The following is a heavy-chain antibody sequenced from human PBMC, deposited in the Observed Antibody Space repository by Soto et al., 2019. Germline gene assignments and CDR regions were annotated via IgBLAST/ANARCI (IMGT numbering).Heavy chain of an antibody. Sequence: EVQLVQSGAEVKKPGESLKISCKGSGYSFTSYWIGWVRQMPGKGLEWMGIIYPGDSDTRYSPSFQGQVTISADKSISTAYLQWSSLKASDTAMYYCARQPLRTVSSSWCERIPPYYFDYWGQGTLVTVSS. CDR3: ARQPLRTVSSSWCERIPPYYFDY. CDR2: IYPGDSDT. D-gene: IGHD6-13*01. CDR1: GYSFTSYW. J-gene: IGHJ4*02. V-gene: IGHV5-51*01.